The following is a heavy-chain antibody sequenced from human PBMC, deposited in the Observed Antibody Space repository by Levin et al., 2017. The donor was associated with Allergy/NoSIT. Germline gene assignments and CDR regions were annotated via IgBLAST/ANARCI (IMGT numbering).Heavy chain of an antibody. CDR1: GFTVSSNY. J-gene: IGHJ6*02. V-gene: IGHV3-53*01. D-gene: IGHD2-21*01. CDR3: ARDVVASSPPLPYYYYGMDG. Sequence: GGSLRLSCAASGFTVSSNYMSWVRQAPGKGLEWVSVIYSGGSTYYADSVKGRFTISRDNSKNTLYLQMNSLRAEDTAVYYCARDVVASSPPLPYYYYGMDGWGQGTTVTVAS. CDR2: IYSGGST.